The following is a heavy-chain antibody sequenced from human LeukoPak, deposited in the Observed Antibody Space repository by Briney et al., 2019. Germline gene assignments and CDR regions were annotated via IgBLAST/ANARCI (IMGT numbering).Heavy chain of an antibody. J-gene: IGHJ4*02. D-gene: IGHD1-26*01. V-gene: IGHV3-33*06. CDR2: IWYDGSNK. Sequence: GRSLRLSCAASGFTFSSYGMHWVRQAPGKGLEWVGVIWYDGSNKYYADSVKGRFTISRDNSKNTLYLQMNSLRAEDTAVYYCAKDRGSYYAFDYWGQGTLVTVSS. CDR3: AKDRGSYYAFDY. CDR1: GFTFSSYG.